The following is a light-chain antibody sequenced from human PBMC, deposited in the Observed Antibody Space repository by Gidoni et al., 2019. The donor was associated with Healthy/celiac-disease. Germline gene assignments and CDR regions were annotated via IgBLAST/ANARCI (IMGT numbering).Light chain of an antibody. Sequence: DIQMTLSPSSLSAFVGDRLTITCRASKSISSYLNWYQQKPGKAPKVLIYAASNLQSGVPSRFSGSGAGTDFTLTIRSLQAEDFATYYCKQSFSSSYTFGQGTKVEIK. CDR2: AAS. CDR3: KQSFSSSYT. CDR1: KSISSY. V-gene: IGKV1-39*01. J-gene: IGKJ2*01.